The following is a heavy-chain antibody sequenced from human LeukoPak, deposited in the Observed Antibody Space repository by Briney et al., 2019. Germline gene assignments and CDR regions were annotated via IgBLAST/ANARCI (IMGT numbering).Heavy chain of an antibody. CDR2: IYYSGST. Sequence: PSETLSLTCTVSGGSISSSSYYWGWIRQPPGKGLEWIGSIYYSGSTYYNPSLKSRVTISVDTSKNQFSLKLSSVTAADTAVYYCAREEPDYSNFYWGQGTLVTVSS. CDR1: GGSISSSSYY. D-gene: IGHD4-11*01. J-gene: IGHJ4*02. CDR3: AREEPDYSNFY. V-gene: IGHV4-39*02.